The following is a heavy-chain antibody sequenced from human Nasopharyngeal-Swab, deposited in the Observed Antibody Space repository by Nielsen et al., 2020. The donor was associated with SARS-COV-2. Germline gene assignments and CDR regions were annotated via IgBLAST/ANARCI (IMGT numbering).Heavy chain of an antibody. J-gene: IGHJ3*02. Sequence: RGSLRLSCIASGFTFNIYAMAWVRRTPGRGLQWVSGISASGGSTYYTDSVKGRFAVSRDNSRHTLYLQMHSLRVEDTALYYCAKDDVVRGDAFDIWGQGTMVTVSS. D-gene: IGHD3-10*01. V-gene: IGHV3-23*01. CDR1: GFTFNIYA. CDR2: ISASGGST. CDR3: AKDDVVRGDAFDI.